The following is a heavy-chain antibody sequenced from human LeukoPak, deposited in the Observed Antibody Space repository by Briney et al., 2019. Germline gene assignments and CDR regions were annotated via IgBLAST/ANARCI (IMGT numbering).Heavy chain of an antibody. CDR1: GFTVSNKY. CDR3: ARIRGSRSYFADC. V-gene: IGHV3-66*01. D-gene: IGHD1-26*01. Sequence: GGSLRLSCAASGFTVSNKYMTWVRQAPGKGLEWVSVIYSGGTTYYADAVKGRFTISRDTSKNTLYLQMNSLRAEDTADYYCARIRGSRSYFADCWGQGTLVTVSS. CDR2: IYSGGTT. J-gene: IGHJ4*02.